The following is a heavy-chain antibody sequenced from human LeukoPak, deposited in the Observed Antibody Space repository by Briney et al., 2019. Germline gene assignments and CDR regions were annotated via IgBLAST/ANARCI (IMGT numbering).Heavy chain of an antibody. V-gene: IGHV1-8*01. CDR2: MNPNGGNT. J-gene: IGHJ4*02. CDR3: AREQQLEGGFDY. D-gene: IGHD6-13*01. Sequence: GASVKVSCKASGYTLTSYDINWVRQATGQGLEWMGWMNPNGGNTGYAQKFQGRVTMTRNTSISTAYVELSSLRSEDTAVYYCAREQQLEGGFDYWGQGTLVTVSS. CDR1: GYTLTSYD.